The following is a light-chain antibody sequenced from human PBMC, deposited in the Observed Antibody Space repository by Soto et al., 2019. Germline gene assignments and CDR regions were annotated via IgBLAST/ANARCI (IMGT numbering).Light chain of an antibody. CDR1: QSLVHSDGNIY. V-gene: IGKV2-30*02. CDR3: MQVISLRT. Sequence: VLTQSPLSLPVTLGQPASISCTSSQSLVHSDGNIYLSWFQQRPGPTPRRVIYELSKRDSGVPDRFSGSGSGTDFNVKISRGEADDVAVYYCMQVISLRTFGQGTKVEIK. J-gene: IGKJ1*01. CDR2: ELS.